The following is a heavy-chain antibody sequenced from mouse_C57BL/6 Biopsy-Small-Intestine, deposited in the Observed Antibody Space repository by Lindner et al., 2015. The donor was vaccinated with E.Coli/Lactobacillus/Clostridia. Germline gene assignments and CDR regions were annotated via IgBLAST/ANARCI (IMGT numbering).Heavy chain of an antibody. Sequence: SVKVSCKASGYTFTGYYIHWVRQAPGQGLEWMGRINPNSGGTEYAQKFQDRVTMTNDASISTAYMELNRLRSEDTAVYYCAKQGPLQDLFYYYMDVRARGTTVTVSS. CDR1: GYTFTGYY. V-gene: IGHV1-72*04. CDR3: AKQGPLQDLFYYYMDV. CDR2: INPNSGGT. J-gene: IGHJ1*03. D-gene: IGHD3-3*01.